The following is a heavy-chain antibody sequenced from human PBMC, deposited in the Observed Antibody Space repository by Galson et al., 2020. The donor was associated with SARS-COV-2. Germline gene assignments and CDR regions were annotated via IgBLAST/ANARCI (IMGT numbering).Heavy chain of an antibody. CDR3: ARGMTNYGMGV. CDR2: TYYSGST. D-gene: IGHD2-8*01. V-gene: IGHV4-31*03. Sequence: ETSETLSLTCTVSGGSISSGGSYWSWVRQHPGKGLEWIGYTYYSGSTYYDPSLKSRVTISVDTSKNQFSLKLSSVTAADTAVYYCARGMTNYGMGVWGQGTTVTVSS. CDR1: GGSISSGGSY. J-gene: IGHJ6*02.